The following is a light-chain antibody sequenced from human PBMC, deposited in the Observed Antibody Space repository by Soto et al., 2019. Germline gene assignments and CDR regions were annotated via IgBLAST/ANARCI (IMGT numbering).Light chain of an antibody. CDR3: QQFSSYPLT. V-gene: IGKV3-20*01. Sequence: EFVLTQSPGTLSLSPGERATLSCSASQTVRNNYLAWYQQKPGQAPRVLIYDASSMATGIPDRFSGVGSGTAFTLTSSRLEPEDFAVYYYQQFSSYPLTFGGGTKVEI. J-gene: IGKJ4*01. CDR2: DAS. CDR1: QTVRNNY.